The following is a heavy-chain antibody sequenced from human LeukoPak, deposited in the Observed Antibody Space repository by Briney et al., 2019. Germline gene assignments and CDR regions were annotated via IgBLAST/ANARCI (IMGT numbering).Heavy chain of an antibody. CDR1: GGSFSSSSYY. Sequence: SETLSLTCTVSGGSFSSSSYYWGWIRQPPGKGLEYIGTVIYSGSTYYNPSLKSRVTISVDTSKKQFSLRLSSVTAADTAVYYCARGLVGLDYWGQGTLVTVSS. V-gene: IGHV4-39*07. D-gene: IGHD2-21*01. J-gene: IGHJ4*02. CDR2: VIYSGST. CDR3: ARGLVGLDY.